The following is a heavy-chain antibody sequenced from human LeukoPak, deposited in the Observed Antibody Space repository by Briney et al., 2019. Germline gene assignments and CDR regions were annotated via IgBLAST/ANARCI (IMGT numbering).Heavy chain of an antibody. J-gene: IGHJ6*02. CDR1: GFTFSNYW. CDR3: ARSWLIVGATPPTDV. V-gene: IGHV3-7*01. Sequence: GGSLRLSCAASGFTFSNYWMTWIRQTPEKGLEWVASIENDETEVHYVDSVKGRFTISRDNAKNSLYLQMNSLRAEDTAVYYCARSWLIVGATPPTDVWGQGTTVSVSS. CDR2: IENDETEV. D-gene: IGHD1-26*01.